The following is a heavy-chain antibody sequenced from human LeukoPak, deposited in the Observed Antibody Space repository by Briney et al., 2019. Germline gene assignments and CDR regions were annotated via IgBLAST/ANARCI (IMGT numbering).Heavy chain of an antibody. D-gene: IGHD1-26*01. CDR1: GYTFTGYY. J-gene: IGHJ4*02. CDR2: INPNSGGT. CDR3: GRGAEWEPFDY. Sequence: GASVKVSCKASGYTFTGYYMHWVRQVPGQGLEWMGWINPNSGGTNYAQKFQGRVTTTRDTSISTAYMELSRLRSDDTAVYYCGRGAEWEPFDYWGQGTLVTVSS. V-gene: IGHV1-2*02.